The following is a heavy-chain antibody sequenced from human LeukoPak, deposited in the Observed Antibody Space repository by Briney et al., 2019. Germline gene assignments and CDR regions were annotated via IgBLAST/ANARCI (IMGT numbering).Heavy chain of an antibody. D-gene: IGHD1-14*01. Sequence: GGSLRLSCAASGFPFSSYWMSWVRQAPGKGLEWVANIKQEGSEKYYVDSVKGRFTISRDNAKNSLYLQMNSLRAEDTAVYYCARGEPTSSWGQGTLVTVSS. V-gene: IGHV3-7*01. CDR2: IKQEGSEK. J-gene: IGHJ5*02. CDR1: GFPFSSYW. CDR3: ARGEPTSS.